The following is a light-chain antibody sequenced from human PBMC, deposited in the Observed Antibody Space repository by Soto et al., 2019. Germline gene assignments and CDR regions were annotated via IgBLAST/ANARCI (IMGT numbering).Light chain of an antibody. CDR1: QGISSF. CDR3: QQLNSFPIP. J-gene: IGKJ3*01. Sequence: IQLTQSPSSLSASVGDRVTITCRASQGISSFLAWYQQKPGKAPKLLIYGASTLQSGVPSRFSGTGSGTDFTLTIASLQPEDFATYDCQQLNSFPIPFGTGTKVDIK. V-gene: IGKV1-9*01. CDR2: GAS.